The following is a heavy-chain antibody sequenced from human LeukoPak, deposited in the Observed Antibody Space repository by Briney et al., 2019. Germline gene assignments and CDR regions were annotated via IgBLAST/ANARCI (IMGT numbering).Heavy chain of an antibody. CDR2: VYYSGST. Sequence: SETLSLTCIVSGGSMSCICYYWGWIRQPPGKGLEWIGSVYYSGSTYYNPSLQSRVTISIDTSKNQFSLKLSSVTAAATAVCYCEIRIRRCTGWTLGCCGQGTLVTVSS. D-gene: IGHD6-19*01. CDR1: GGSMSCICYY. J-gene: IGHJ4*02. CDR3: EIRIRRCTGWTLGC. V-gene: IGHV4-39*01.